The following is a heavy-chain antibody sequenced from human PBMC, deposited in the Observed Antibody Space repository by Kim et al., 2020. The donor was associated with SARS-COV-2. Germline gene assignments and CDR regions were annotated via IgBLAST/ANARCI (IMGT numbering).Heavy chain of an antibody. Sequence: ASVKVSCKASGYTFTSYGISWVRQAPGQGLEWMGWISAYNGNTNYAQKLQGRVTMTTDTYTSTAYMELRSLRSDDTAVYYCARGLYRTSRYYGMDVWGQGTTVTVSS. CDR1: GYTFTSYG. D-gene: IGHD2-2*01. CDR3: ARGLYRTSRYYGMDV. J-gene: IGHJ6*02. V-gene: IGHV1-18*01. CDR2: ISAYNGNT.